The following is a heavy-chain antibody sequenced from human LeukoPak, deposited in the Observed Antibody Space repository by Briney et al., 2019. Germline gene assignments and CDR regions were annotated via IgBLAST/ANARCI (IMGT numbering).Heavy chain of an antibody. J-gene: IGHJ4*02. CDR2: IYYRGNT. CDR3: ARDSPPQYASSSAGFDY. D-gene: IGHD6-6*01. V-gene: IGHV4-59*01. Sequence: SETLSLTCTVSGDSIRNYYWSWIRQPPGKGLEWIGYIYYRGNTNYNPSLKSRVIISIDTSKNQFSLKMSPVTAADTAVYFCARDSPPQYASSSAGFDYWGQGTLVTVSS. CDR1: GDSIRNYY.